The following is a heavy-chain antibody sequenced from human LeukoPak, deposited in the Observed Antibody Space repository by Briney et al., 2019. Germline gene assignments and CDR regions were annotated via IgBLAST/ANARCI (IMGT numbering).Heavy chain of an antibody. Sequence: PGRSLRLSCAASGFTFSSYGMHWVRQAPGKGLEWVAVISYDGSNKYYADSVKGRFTISRDNAKNSLYLKMNSLRAEDTALYYCAKDIGPILLYGSNAFDIWGQGTMVTVSS. V-gene: IGHV3-30*18. J-gene: IGHJ3*02. CDR3: AKDIGPILLYGSNAFDI. CDR1: GFTFSSYG. D-gene: IGHD3-10*01. CDR2: ISYDGSNK.